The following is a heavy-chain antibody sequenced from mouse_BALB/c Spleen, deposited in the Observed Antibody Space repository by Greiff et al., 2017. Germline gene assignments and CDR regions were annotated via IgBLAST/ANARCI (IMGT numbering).Heavy chain of an antibody. CDR1: GYSITSDYA. D-gene: IGHD3-2*01. V-gene: IGHV3-2*02. CDR3: AREIDSSGYGFAY. Sequence: EVKLMESGPGLVKPSQSLSLTCTVTGYSITSDYAWNWIRQFPGNKLEWMGYISYSGSTSYNPSLKSRISITRDTSKNQFFLQLNSVTTEDTATYYCAREIDSSGYGFAYWGQGTLGTVSA. J-gene: IGHJ3*01. CDR2: ISYSGST.